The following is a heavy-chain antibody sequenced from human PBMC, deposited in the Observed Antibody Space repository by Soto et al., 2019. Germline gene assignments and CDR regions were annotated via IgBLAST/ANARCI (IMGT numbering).Heavy chain of an antibody. Sequence: EVQLVESGGGLVQPGGSLRLSCAASGFTFSSYAMHWVRQAPGKGLEYVSAISSNGGSTDYANSVKGRFTISRDNSKSTLYLQMGRLRAEDMAVYFCARDLGAYAFDIWGQGTMVTVSS. D-gene: IGHD4-17*01. CDR3: ARDLGAYAFDI. CDR1: GFTFSSYA. V-gene: IGHV3-64*01. J-gene: IGHJ3*02. CDR2: ISSNGGST.